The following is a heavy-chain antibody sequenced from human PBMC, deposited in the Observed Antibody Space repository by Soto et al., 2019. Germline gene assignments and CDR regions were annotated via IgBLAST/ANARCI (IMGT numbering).Heavy chain of an antibody. Sequence: SETLSLTCAVSGGSISSSNWWSWVRQPPGKGLEWIGEIYHSGSTNYNPSLKSRVTISVDTSKNQFSLKLSSVTAADTAVYYCARGTHSSSWSYYYYGMDVWGQGTTVTVSS. CDR3: ARGTHSSSWSYYYYGMDV. J-gene: IGHJ6*02. D-gene: IGHD6-13*01. V-gene: IGHV4-4*02. CDR1: GGSISSSNW. CDR2: IYHSGST.